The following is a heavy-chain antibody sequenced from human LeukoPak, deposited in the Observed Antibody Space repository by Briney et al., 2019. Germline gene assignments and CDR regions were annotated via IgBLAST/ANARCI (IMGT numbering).Heavy chain of an antibody. CDR2: IYTSGAI. J-gene: IGHJ4*02. V-gene: IGHV4-61*02. CDR1: GGSINSGNYY. D-gene: IGHD3-22*01. CDR3: AAMIGYFDY. Sequence: SGTLSLTCTVSGGSINSGNYYWPWLRQPAGKRLEYIGRIYTSGAISYSPSLKSRVIISADTSKNQISLKLNSVTAADTAVYYCAAMIGYFDYWGQGILVTVSS.